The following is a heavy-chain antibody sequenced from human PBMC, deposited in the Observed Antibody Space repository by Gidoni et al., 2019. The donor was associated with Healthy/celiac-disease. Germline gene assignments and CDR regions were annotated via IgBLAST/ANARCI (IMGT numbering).Heavy chain of an antibody. J-gene: IGHJ4*02. CDR2: VDPEDGET. CDR1: GYTFTHYY. CDR3: ATLGWDTAMVLGEYYFDY. D-gene: IGHD5-18*01. Sequence: EVQLVQSGAEVKKPGATVKISCKGSGYTFTHYYMHWVQQAPGKGLEWMGLVDPEDGETIYAEKFQGRVTITADTSTDTAYMELSSLRSEDTAVYYCATLGWDTAMVLGEYYFDYWGQGTLVTVSS. V-gene: IGHV1-69-2*01.